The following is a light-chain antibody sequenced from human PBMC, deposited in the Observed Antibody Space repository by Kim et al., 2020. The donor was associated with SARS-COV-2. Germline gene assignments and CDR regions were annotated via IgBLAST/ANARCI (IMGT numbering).Light chain of an antibody. CDR2: DVS. J-gene: IGLJ3*02. CDR1: SSDVGGYNY. CDR3: SSYTSSSTWV. V-gene: IGLV2-14*03. Sequence: QPITISCTGTSSDVGGYNYLSWYQQHPGKAPKLMIYDVSKRPSGVSNRFSGSKSGNTASLTISGLQAEDEADYYCSSYTSSSTWVFGGGTKLTVL.